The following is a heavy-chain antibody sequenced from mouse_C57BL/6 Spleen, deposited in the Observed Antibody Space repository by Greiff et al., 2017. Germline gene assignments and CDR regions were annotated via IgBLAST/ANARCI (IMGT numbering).Heavy chain of an antibody. Sequence: VQLVESGAELVRPGASVTLSCKASGYTFTDYEMHWVKQTPVHGLEWIGAIDPETGGTAYNQKFKGKAILTADKSSSTAYMELRSLTSEDSAVYYCTRNRANWNYFDYWGQGTTLTVSS. D-gene: IGHD4-1*01. CDR2: IDPETGGT. J-gene: IGHJ2*01. CDR3: TRNRANWNYFDY. CDR1: GYTFTDYE. V-gene: IGHV1-15*01.